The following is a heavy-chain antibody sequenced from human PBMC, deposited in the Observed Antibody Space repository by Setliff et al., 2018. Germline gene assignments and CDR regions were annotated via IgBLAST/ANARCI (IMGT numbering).Heavy chain of an antibody. CDR2: INPNNGET. CDR1: GYTFIGHY. D-gene: IGHD1-1*01. CDR3: AIDYGPTGTPYH. V-gene: IGHV1-2*02. J-gene: IGHJ4*02. Sequence: GASVKVSCKASGYTFIGHYMHWVRQAPGEGLEWMGWINPNNGETKFAQKFQGRVTLARDTSLKTHYMELSNLTSDDTAIYYCAIDYGPTGTPYHWGQGTPVTVSS.